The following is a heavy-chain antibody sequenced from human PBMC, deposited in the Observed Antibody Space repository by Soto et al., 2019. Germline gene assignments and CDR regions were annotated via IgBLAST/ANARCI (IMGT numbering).Heavy chain of an antibody. CDR3: ARRYDSGSYLDN. V-gene: IGHV3-23*01. J-gene: IGHJ4*02. Sequence: EVQLLESGGGLVQPGGSLRLSCAASGFTFSSHDINWVRQAPGKGLEWVSGSGRAGITTYADSVKGRFTISRDNSENTVYLKMNTLRVEDTAMYYCARRYDSGSYLDNWGQGTLVNVSS. D-gene: IGHD3-10*01. CDR2: SGRAGIT. CDR1: GFTFSSHD.